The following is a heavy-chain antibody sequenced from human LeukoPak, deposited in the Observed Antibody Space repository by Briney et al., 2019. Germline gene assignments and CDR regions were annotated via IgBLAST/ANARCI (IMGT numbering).Heavy chain of an antibody. CDR2: ISSSGSTI. CDR3: ARDLPDYDILTGSAYYYYGMDV. Sequence: GGSLRLSCAASGFTFSDYYMSWIRQAPGKGLEWVSYISSSGSTIYYADSVKGRFTISRDNAKNSLYLQMNSLRTEDTAVYYCARDLPDYDILTGSAYYYYGMDVWGQGTTVTVSS. D-gene: IGHD3-9*01. CDR1: GFTFSDYY. V-gene: IGHV3-11*01. J-gene: IGHJ6*02.